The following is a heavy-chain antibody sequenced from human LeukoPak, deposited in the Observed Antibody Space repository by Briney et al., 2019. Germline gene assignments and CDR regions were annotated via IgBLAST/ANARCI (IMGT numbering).Heavy chain of an antibody. J-gene: IGHJ4*02. CDR3: ARCDSSRWNGIDY. CDR2: IHSGGNT. D-gene: IGHD6-13*01. Sequence: GGSLRLSCAASGLTVRSNYMGWVRQAPGKGLEWVSVIHSGGNTYYSDSVKGRFTISRHNSINTIDLQMNSLRAEDTAVYYCARCDSSRWNGIDYWGQGTLVTVSS. V-gene: IGHV3-53*01. CDR1: GLTVRSNY.